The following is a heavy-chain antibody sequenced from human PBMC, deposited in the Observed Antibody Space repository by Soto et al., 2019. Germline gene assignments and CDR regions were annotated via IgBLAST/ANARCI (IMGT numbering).Heavy chain of an antibody. J-gene: IGHJ4*02. V-gene: IGHV3-30*18. Sequence: GGSLRLSCAASGFSFSTYGMHWVRQAPGKGLEWVTIISYDGSNKYYADSVKGRFTISRDNSKNTLYLQMNSLRPEDTAVYYCAKDEGYSYGNYFDSWGQGTLVTVSS. D-gene: IGHD5-18*01. CDR1: GFSFSTYG. CDR2: ISYDGSNK. CDR3: AKDEGYSYGNYFDS.